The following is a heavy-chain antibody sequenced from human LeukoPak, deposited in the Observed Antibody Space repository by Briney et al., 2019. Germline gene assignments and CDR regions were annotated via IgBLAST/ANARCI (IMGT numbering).Heavy chain of an antibody. Sequence: SETLSLTCAVYGASFSDYKWTWTWIRQSPGKGLECIGSVYYSGSTYSNPSLKSRLTMSVDTSKNQFSLKLSFVPAADTGVFYGARGRAEPTTFKFCYYCLDVWGQGSTVTVFS. J-gene: IGHJ6*02. CDR3: ARGRAEPTTFKFCYYCLDV. V-gene: IGHV4-34*01. CDR2: VYYSGST. D-gene: IGHD2/OR15-2a*01. CDR1: GASFSDYK.